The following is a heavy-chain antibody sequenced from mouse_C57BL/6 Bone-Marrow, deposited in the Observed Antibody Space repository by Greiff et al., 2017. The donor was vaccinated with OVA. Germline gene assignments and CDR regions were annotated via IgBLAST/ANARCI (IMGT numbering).Heavy chain of an antibody. J-gene: IGHJ3*01. D-gene: IGHD4-1*01. Sequence: QVQLKESGAELVRPGTSVKVSCKASGYAFTNYLIEWVKQRPGQGLEWIGVINPGSGGTNYNEKFKGKATLTADKSSSTAYMQLSSLTSEDSAVYFCARLTGTPFAYWGQGTLVTVSA. CDR2: INPGSGGT. V-gene: IGHV1-54*01. CDR3: ARLTGTPFAY. CDR1: GYAFTNYL.